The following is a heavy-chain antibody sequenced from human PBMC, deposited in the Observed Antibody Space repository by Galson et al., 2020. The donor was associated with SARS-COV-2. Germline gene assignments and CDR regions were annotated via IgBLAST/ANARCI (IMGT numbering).Heavy chain of an antibody. CDR3: ARGRPATWQTFFDL. V-gene: IGHV4-31*03. CDR1: GVSVTDGYY. CDR2: TYHSGSA. Sequence: SQTLSLTCTVSGVSVTDGYYWTWIRQHPGKGLEWVASTYHSGSAYYNASLQSRLTTSVDTSNNQFSLKLASVTAADTAIYYCARGRPATWQTFFDLWCQGHLVTVSS. J-gene: IGHJ4*02.